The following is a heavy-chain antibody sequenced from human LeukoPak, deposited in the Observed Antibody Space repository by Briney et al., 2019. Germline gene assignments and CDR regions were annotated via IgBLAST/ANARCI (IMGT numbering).Heavy chain of an antibody. V-gene: IGHV1-2*02. D-gene: IGHD6-13*01. CDR2: INLNSGGT. Sequence: ASVKVSCKASGYTFTGYYIHWVRQAPGQGLEWMGWINLNSGGTNYAQKFQGRVTMTRDTSISTAYMELSRLRSDDTAVYYCARQNTGIAAAGTSGFDYWGQGTLVTVSS. CDR3: ARQNTGIAAAGTSGFDY. CDR1: GYTFTGYY. J-gene: IGHJ4*02.